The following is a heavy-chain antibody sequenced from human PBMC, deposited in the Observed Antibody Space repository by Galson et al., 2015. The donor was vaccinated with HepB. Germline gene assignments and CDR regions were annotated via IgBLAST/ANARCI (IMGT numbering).Heavy chain of an antibody. D-gene: IGHD1-26*01. CDR3: ARVVKLLGATPWFDP. Sequence: KGSGYSFNSYWIDWVRQMPGKGLEWMGRIDPSDSHTNYRPSFQGHITMSSDKSTNTAYLQWSSLKASDTGIYYCARVVKLLGATPWFDPWGQGTLVIVSS. CDR2: IDPSDSHT. V-gene: IGHV5-10-1*01. J-gene: IGHJ5*02. CDR1: GYSFNSYW.